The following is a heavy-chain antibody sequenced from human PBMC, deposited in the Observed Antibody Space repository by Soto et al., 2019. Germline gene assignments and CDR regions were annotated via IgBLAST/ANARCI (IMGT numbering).Heavy chain of an antibody. CDR1: GFTFSSDW. CDR3: ARGPGQGLRLNYFDF. Sequence: GGSLRLSCAASGFTFSSDWMNWVRQAPGKGLEWVANIKQDGSEKYYVDSVKGRFTISRDNAKDSLYLQVNSLRADDTAVYFCARGPGQGLRLNYFDFWGQGTLVTVSS. J-gene: IGHJ4*02. V-gene: IGHV3-7*01. CDR2: IKQDGSEK. D-gene: IGHD5-12*01.